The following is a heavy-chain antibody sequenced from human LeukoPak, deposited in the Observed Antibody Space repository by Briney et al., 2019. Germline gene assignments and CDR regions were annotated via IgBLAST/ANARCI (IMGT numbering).Heavy chain of an antibody. D-gene: IGHD2-2*02. CDR2: IYTSGST. CDR1: GGSISSYY. V-gene: IGHV4-4*07. Sequence: PSETLSLTCTVSGGSISSYYWSWIRQPAGKGLEWNGRIYTSGSTNYNPSLKSRVTMPVDTSKNQFSLKLSSVTAADTAVYYCAREGLYCSSTSCYTSWFDPWGQGTLVTVSS. CDR3: AREGLYCSSTSCYTSWFDP. J-gene: IGHJ5*02.